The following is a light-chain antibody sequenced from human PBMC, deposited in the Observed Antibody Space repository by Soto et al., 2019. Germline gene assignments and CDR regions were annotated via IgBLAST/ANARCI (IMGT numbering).Light chain of an antibody. J-gene: IGLJ3*02. V-gene: IGLV1-40*01. Sequence: QSVLTQPPSVSGAPGQRVTISCTGSSSNIGAGYPVHWYQQLPGTASKLLVAGNRPSGVPDRFSVSKSGASASLAITGLQAEDEADYYCQSYDSSLSRRWVFGGGTKLTVL. CDR1: SSNIGAGYP. CDR3: QSYDSSLSRRWV. CDR2: G.